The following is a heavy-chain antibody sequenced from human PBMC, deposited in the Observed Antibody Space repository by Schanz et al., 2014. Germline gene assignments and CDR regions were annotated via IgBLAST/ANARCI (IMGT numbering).Heavy chain of an antibody. D-gene: IGHD6-19*01. V-gene: IGHV3-23*01. CDR3: AASSGWHPSTDY. Sequence: EVQLLESGGGLVQPGGSLRLSCASSGFSFTTYAMSWVRQAPGKGLVWVARINSVGSNTDYADSVTGRFTISRDNAKNTLYLQMNSLRAEDTAVYYCAASSGWHPSTDYWGQGTLVTVSS. CDR1: GFSFTTYA. J-gene: IGHJ4*02. CDR2: INSVGSNT.